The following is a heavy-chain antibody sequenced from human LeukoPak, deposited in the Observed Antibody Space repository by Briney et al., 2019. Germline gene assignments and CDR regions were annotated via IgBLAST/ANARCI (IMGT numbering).Heavy chain of an antibody. Sequence: PSETLSLTCAVSGGSISSSNWWSWVRQPPGKGLEWIGEIYHSGSTNYNPSLKSRVTISVDKSKNQFSLKLSSVTAADTAVYYCARDGGPGIAAAGGAFDIWGQETMVTVSS. CDR2: IYHSGST. D-gene: IGHD6-13*01. CDR1: GGSISSSNW. J-gene: IGHJ3*02. CDR3: ARDGGPGIAAAGGAFDI. V-gene: IGHV4-4*02.